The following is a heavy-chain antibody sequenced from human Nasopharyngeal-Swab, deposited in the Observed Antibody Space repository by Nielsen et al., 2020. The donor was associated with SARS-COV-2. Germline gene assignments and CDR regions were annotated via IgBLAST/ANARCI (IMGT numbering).Heavy chain of an antibody. Sequence: WIRQPPGKGLEWVGYTNFSGTTNYNPSLKSRVTIPVDTSKNQFSLILNSMTAADTAVYYCARGRGYAYPVDYWGQGILVTVSS. CDR3: ARGRGYAYPVDY. D-gene: IGHD1-1*01. J-gene: IGHJ4*02. V-gene: IGHV4-59*01. CDR2: TNFSGTT.